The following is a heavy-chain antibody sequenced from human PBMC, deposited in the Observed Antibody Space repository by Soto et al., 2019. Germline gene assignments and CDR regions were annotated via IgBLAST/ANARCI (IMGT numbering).Heavy chain of an antibody. J-gene: IGHJ6*03. CDR3: ARHESSDYYYMDV. V-gene: IGHV5-51*01. D-gene: IGHD6-6*01. Sequence: PGESLKISCKGSGYSFTSYWIGWVRQMPGKGLERMGIIYPGNSDTRYSPSFQGQVTISADKSISTAYLQWSSLKASDTAMYYCARHESSDYYYMDVWGKGTTVNV. CDR1: GYSFTSYW. CDR2: IYPGNSDT.